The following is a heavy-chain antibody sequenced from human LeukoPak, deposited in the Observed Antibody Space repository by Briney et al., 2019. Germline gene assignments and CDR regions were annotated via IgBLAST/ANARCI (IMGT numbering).Heavy chain of an antibody. J-gene: IGHJ3*02. Sequence: SETLSLTCTFSGGSISSGSYYWSWIRQPAGKGLEWIGRIYTSGSTNYNPSLKSRVTISVDTSKNQFSLKLSSVTAADTAVYYCARELRDAFDIWGQGTMVTVSS. CDR3: ARELRDAFDI. CDR1: GGSISSGSYY. CDR2: IYTSGST. V-gene: IGHV4-61*02. D-gene: IGHD4-17*01.